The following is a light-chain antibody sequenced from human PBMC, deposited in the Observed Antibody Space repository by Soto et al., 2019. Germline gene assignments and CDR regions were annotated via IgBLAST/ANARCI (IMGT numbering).Light chain of an antibody. CDR1: QSVSSSY. Sequence: EIVLTQSPGTLSLSPGERATLSCRASQSVSSSYLAWYQQNPGQAPRLLIYVASSRATCIPDRFSGSGSGTDFTLTIRRLEPEDFAVYYCQQYGRSPTFGQGTKVDIK. CDR3: QQYGRSPT. J-gene: IGKJ1*01. V-gene: IGKV3-20*01. CDR2: VAS.